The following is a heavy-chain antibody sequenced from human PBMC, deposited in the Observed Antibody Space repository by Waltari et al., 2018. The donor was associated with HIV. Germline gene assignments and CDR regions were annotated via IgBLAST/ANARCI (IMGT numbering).Heavy chain of an antibody. J-gene: IGHJ5*02. CDR3: ARARQTIAGLVRSWIDP. Sequence: QVQLQESGPGLVKPSQTLSLTCTVSGASISSGSYYWTGFRQPAGKGLEWIGRIYSNGASNYNPSLKSRVTIAIGTSKNQFSLTLRSLTAADTAVDECARARQTIAGLVRSWIDPWGQGILVTVSS. V-gene: IGHV4-61*02. CDR1: GASISSGSYY. D-gene: IGHD3-3*01. CDR2: IYSNGAS.